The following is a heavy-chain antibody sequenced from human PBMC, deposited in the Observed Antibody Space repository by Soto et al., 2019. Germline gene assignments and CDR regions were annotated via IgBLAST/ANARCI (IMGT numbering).Heavy chain of an antibody. V-gene: IGHV3-74*01. J-gene: IGHJ4*02. CDR1: GFTFSSYW. CDR2: INSDGSST. Sequence: PGGSLRLSCAASGFTFSSYWMHWVRQAPGKGLVWVSRINSDGSSTSYADSVKGRFTISRDNAKNTLYLQMNSLRAEDTAVYYCTTTEEPTTDLDYWGQGTLVTVSS. D-gene: IGHD4-17*01. CDR3: TTTEEPTTDLDY.